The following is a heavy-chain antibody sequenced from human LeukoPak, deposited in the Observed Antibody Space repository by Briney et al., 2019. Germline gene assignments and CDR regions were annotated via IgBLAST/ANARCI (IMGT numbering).Heavy chain of an antibody. CDR1: GGSISSGSYY. CDR2: IYTSGST. D-gene: IGHD1-26*01. Sequence: SQTLSLTCTVSGGSISSGSYYWSWIRQPAGKGLEWIGRIYTSGSTNYNPSLKSRVTISVDTSKNQFSLKLSSVTAADTAVYYCARGGRGWDFDYWGQGTLVTVSS. J-gene: IGHJ4*02. V-gene: IGHV4-61*02. CDR3: ARGGRGWDFDY.